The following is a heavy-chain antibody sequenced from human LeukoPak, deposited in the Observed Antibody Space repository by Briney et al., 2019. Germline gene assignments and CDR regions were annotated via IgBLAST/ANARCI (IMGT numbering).Heavy chain of an antibody. CDR2: ISSSSSTI. Sequence: PGGSLRLSCAASGFTFSSYSMNWVRQAPGKGLEWVSYISSSSSTIYYADSVKGRFTISRDNAKTSLYLQMTSLRAEDTAVYYCARECIAARPEVYFDYWGQGTLVTVSS. J-gene: IGHJ4*02. V-gene: IGHV3-48*04. CDR1: GFTFSSYS. D-gene: IGHD6-6*01. CDR3: ARECIAARPEVYFDY.